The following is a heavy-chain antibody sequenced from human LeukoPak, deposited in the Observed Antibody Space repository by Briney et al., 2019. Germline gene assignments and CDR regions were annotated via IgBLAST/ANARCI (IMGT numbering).Heavy chain of an antibody. Sequence: ASVTVSCKASGYTFINYDINGVRQAPGQGLEWRGWMNPNTGNTGYAQKFQGRATITRDTSTNTAYMELTGLTSEDTAVYYCARGGAVAGHNWFDPWGQGTLVTVSS. CDR1: GYTFINYD. J-gene: IGHJ5*02. CDR3: ARGGAVAGHNWFDP. CDR2: MNPNTGNT. D-gene: IGHD6-13*01. V-gene: IGHV1-8*03.